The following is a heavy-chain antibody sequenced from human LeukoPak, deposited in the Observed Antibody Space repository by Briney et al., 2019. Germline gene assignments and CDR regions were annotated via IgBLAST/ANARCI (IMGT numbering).Heavy chain of an antibody. D-gene: IGHD6-13*01. J-gene: IGHJ5*02. V-gene: IGHV3-11*04. CDR1: GFTFSDYY. CDR3: ARGPQQLARPYNWFDP. CDR2: ISSSGSAI. Sequence: GGSLRLSCAASGFTFSDYYMSWIRQAPGKGLEWVSYISSSGSAIYYADSVKGRFTISRDNAKNSLYLQMNSLRAEDTAVYYCARGPQQLARPYNWFDPWGQGTLVTVSS.